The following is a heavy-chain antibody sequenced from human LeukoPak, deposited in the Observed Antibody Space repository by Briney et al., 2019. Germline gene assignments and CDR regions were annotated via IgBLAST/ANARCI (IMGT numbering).Heavy chain of an antibody. V-gene: IGHV4-34*01. Sequence: SETLSLTCAVYGGSFSGYYWSWIRQPAGKGLEWIGEINHSGSTNYNPSLKSRVTISVDTSKNQFSLKLSSVTAADTAVYYCARLYCSGGSCYLPDWGQGTLVTVSS. CDR2: INHSGST. D-gene: IGHD2-15*01. J-gene: IGHJ4*02. CDR1: GGSFSGYY. CDR3: ARLYCSGGSCYLPD.